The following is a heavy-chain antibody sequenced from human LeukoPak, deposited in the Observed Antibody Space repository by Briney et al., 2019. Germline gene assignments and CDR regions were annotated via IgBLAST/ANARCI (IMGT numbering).Heavy chain of an antibody. CDR2: ISSDGSST. Sequence: GGSLRLSCAASGFTFSSYWMHWVRQAPGKGLVWVSRISSDGSSTTYADSVKGRFTISRDNAKSTLFLQMNSLRAEDTAVYYCASTYYYDSGRWFDPWGQGTLVTVSS. CDR1: GFTFSSYW. J-gene: IGHJ5*02. CDR3: ASTYYYDSGRWFDP. D-gene: IGHD3-22*01. V-gene: IGHV3-74*01.